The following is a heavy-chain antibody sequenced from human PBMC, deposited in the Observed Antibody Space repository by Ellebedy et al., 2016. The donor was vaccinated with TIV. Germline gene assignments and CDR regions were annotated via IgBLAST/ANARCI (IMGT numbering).Heavy chain of an antibody. CDR3: TRGFYEKFDP. CDR2: ISGYNGDT. V-gene: IGHV1-18*04. CDR1: GYTFTKYG. D-gene: IGHD5/OR15-5a*01. Sequence: ASVKVSCKASGYTFTKYGISWVRQAPGQGLEWMGWISGYNGDTNYAQKFQGRVTMTTDTSKITVYMELRSLSFDDTAVYYCTRGFYEKFDPWGQGTLVTVS. J-gene: IGHJ5*02.